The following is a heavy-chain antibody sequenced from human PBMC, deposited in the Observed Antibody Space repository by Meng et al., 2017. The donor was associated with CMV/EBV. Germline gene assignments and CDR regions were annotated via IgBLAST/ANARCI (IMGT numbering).Heavy chain of an antibody. D-gene: IGHD6-19*01. V-gene: IGHV3-21*01. J-gene: IGHJ5*02. CDR1: GFTFSSYA. CDR3: ASGVAGTSFDWFDP. Sequence: GESLKISCAASGFTFSSYAMSWVRQAPGKGLEWVSSISSSSSYIYYADSVKGRFTISRDNAKNSLYLQMNSLRAEDTAVYYCASGVAGTSFDWFDPWGQGTLVTVSS. CDR2: ISSSSSYI.